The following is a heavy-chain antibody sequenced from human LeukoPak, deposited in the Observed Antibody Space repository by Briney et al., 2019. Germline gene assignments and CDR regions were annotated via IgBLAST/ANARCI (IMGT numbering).Heavy chain of an antibody. D-gene: IGHD3-9*01. V-gene: IGHV4-59*08. CDR3: ARLGKDYDILTGYYIVDY. J-gene: IGHJ4*02. CDR1: GGSFSGYY. CDR2: IYYSGST. Sequence: SETLSLTCAVYGGSFSGYYWSWIRQPPGKGLEWIGYIYYSGSTNYNPSLKSRVTISVDTSKNQFSLKLSSVTAADTAVYYCARLGKDYDILTGYYIVDYWGQGTLVTVSS.